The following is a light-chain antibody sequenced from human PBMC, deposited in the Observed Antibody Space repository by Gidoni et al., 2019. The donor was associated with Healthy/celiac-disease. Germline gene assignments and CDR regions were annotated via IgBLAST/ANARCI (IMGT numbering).Light chain of an antibody. J-gene: IGKJ4*01. Sequence: IVFTQSPATLSLSPWERATLSCRSSQSVSSYLAWYQQKPGQAPRLLIYDASNRATGIPARFSGSGSGTDFTRNISSLEPEDFAVYYCKQRSNWLTFGGGTKVEIK. V-gene: IGKV3-11*01. CDR3: KQRSNWLT. CDR1: QSVSSY. CDR2: DAS.